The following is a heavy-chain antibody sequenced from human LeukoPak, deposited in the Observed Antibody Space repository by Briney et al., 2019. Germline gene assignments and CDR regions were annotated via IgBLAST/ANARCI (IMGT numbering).Heavy chain of an antibody. CDR2: IYTSGST. Sequence: PSETLSLTCTVSGGSISSGSCYWSWIRQPAGKGLEWIGRIYTSGSTNYNPSLKSRVTISVDTSKNQFSLKLSSVTAADTAVYYCARVSDPTDIDYWGQGTLVTVSS. J-gene: IGHJ4*02. CDR3: ARVSDPTDIDY. CDR1: GGSISSGSCY. D-gene: IGHD1-26*01. V-gene: IGHV4-61*02.